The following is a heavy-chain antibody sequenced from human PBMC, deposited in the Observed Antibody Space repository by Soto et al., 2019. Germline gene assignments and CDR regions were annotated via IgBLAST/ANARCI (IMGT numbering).Heavy chain of an antibody. Sequence: SETLSLTCTVSGGSISSYYWSWIRQPPGKGLEWIGYIYYSGSTNYNPSLKSRVTISVDTSKNQFSLKLSSVTAADTAVYYCARGYSSSWFRFDPWGQGTLVTVSS. J-gene: IGHJ5*02. CDR2: IYYSGST. CDR1: GGSISSYY. CDR3: ARGYSSSWFRFDP. V-gene: IGHV4-59*12. D-gene: IGHD6-13*01.